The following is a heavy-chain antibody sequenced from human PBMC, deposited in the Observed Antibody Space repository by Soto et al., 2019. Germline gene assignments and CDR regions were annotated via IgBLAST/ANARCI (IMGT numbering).Heavy chain of an antibody. CDR3: AGPPRRHARSPLGVVSAFDI. J-gene: IGHJ3*02. CDR1: GYSFTSYW. D-gene: IGHD3-3*01. Sequence: GESLKISGKGSGYSFTSYWISWVRQMPWKGLEWMGRIDPSDSYTNYSPSFQGHVTISADKSISTAYLQWSSLKASDTAMYYCAGPPRRHARSPLGVVSAFDIWGQWTMVTV. CDR2: IDPSDSYT. V-gene: IGHV5-10-1*01.